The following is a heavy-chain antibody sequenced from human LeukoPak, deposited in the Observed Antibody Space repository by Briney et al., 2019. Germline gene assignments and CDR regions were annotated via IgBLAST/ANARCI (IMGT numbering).Heavy chain of an antibody. CDR1: GGFFSGYF. Sequence: PSETLSLTCPVYGGFFSGYFWSWIRQPPGRGLAWMGEINHSGSTNYNPSLKSGVTISVDTSKNQFYLKLGTVPAADTAVYYCAKYRARSIAATGTDDYYGIDDWGQGTTVTVSS. CDR3: AKYRARSIAATGTDDYYGIDD. J-gene: IGHJ6*02. V-gene: IGHV4-34*01. CDR2: INHSGST. D-gene: IGHD6-13*01.